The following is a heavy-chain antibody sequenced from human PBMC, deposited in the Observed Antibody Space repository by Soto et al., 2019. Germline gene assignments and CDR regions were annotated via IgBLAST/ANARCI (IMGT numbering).Heavy chain of an antibody. CDR3: TKNGEDSRNWCFDL. CDR2: IIPICGTA. V-gene: IGHV1-69*12. J-gene: IGHJ4*02. Sequence: VQLVQSGAELKKPGSSLRVSCAASGGTFSSYAINWVRQAPGQGLEWMGGIIPICGTANYAQKLQGRITIPADEATSTAYKELTSLRSENTTVYYCTKNGEDSRNWCFDLWGQGTLVTVSS. CDR1: GGTFSSYA. D-gene: IGHD6-13*01.